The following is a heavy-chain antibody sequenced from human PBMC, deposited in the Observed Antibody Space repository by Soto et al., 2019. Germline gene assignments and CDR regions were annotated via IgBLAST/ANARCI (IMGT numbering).Heavy chain of an antibody. D-gene: IGHD1-1*01. V-gene: IGHV3-30-3*01. CDR2: ISYDGSNK. CDR1: GFTFSSYA. CDR3: AREREPAGYYYGMDV. J-gene: IGHJ6*02. Sequence: QVQLVESGGGVVQPGRSLRLSCAASGFTFSSYAMHWVRQAPGKGLEWVAVISYDGSNKYYADSVKGRLTISRDNSKNTLYLQMISLRAEDTAVYYCAREREPAGYYYGMDVWGQGTTVTVSS.